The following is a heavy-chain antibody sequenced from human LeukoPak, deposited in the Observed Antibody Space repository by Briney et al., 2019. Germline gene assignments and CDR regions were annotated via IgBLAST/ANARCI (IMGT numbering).Heavy chain of an antibody. Sequence: ASVQLSCKASGGPFSSYALSWVRQAPGQGLEWMGGIIPIFGTANYAQKFQGRVTITADESTSTAYMELSSLRSEDTAVYYCASSDYYYGSGSYWGGYYFDYWGQGTLVTVSS. J-gene: IGHJ4*02. CDR2: IIPIFGTA. D-gene: IGHD3-10*01. CDR1: GGPFSSYA. CDR3: ASSDYYYGSGSYWGGYYFDY. V-gene: IGHV1-69*01.